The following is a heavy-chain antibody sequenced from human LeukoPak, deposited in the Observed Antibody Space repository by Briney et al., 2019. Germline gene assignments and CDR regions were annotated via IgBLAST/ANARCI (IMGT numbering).Heavy chain of an antibody. CDR3: ASRAGSYDFSPLRYYYYYMDV. D-gene: IGHD3-3*01. V-gene: IGHV1-69*01. CDR1: GGTFSSYA. J-gene: IGHJ6*03. CDR2: IIPILGTA. Sequence: ASVKVSCKASGGTFSSYAISWVRQAPGQGLEWMGGIIPILGTANYAQKFQGRVTITADESTSTAYMELSSLRSEDTAVYYCASRAGSYDFSPLRYYYYYMDVWGKGTTVTVSS.